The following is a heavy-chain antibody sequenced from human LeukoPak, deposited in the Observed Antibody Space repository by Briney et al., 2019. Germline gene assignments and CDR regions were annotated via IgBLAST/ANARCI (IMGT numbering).Heavy chain of an antibody. CDR1: GDSVSSGY. Sequence: PSETLSLICNVSGDSVSSGYWSWIRQSPGKGLERIGFIQDTGITDYNPSLKSRLLMSLDTSKNQFSLNLRSVTAADTAVYYCAGREHRYSRDWGQGILVTISS. CDR3: AGREHRYSRD. CDR2: IQDTGIT. D-gene: IGHD2-15*01. V-gene: IGHV4-4*09. J-gene: IGHJ1*01.